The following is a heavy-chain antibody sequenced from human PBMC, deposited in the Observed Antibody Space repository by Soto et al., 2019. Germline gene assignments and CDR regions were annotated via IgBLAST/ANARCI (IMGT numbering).Heavy chain of an antibody. CDR1: GCSISSSGYY. J-gene: IGHJ3*02. Sequence: SETLSLTCTVSGCSISSSGYYWGWIRQPPGKGLEWIGYIYYSGSTNHNPSLKSRVTISVDTSKNQFSLKLSSVTAADTAVYYCARRYSSAFDIWGQGTMVTVSS. CDR2: IYYSGST. D-gene: IGHD6-13*01. V-gene: IGHV4-61*05. CDR3: ARRYSSAFDI.